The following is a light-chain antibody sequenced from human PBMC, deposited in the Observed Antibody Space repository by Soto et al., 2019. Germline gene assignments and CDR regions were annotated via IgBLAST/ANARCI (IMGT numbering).Light chain of an antibody. V-gene: IGKV3-20*01. CDR2: AAS. CDR3: QQYFASSWT. Sequence: EIVLTQSPGTLSLSPGERATLSCRASQSIRSTYLAWYRQKSGQAPRLLIYAASSRATGIPDRFSGSGSGTDFTLTISRLEPEDFAVYYCQQYFASSWTFGQGTRVEIK. CDR1: QSIRSTY. J-gene: IGKJ1*01.